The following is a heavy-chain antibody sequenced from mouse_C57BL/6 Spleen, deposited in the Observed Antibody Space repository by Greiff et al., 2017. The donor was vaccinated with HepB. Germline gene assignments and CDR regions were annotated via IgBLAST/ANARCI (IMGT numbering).Heavy chain of an antibody. CDR1: GYSITSGYY. Sequence: DVKLQESGPGLVKPSQSLSLTCSVTGYSITSGYYWNWIRQFPGNNLEWMGYISYDGSNNYNPSLKNRISITRDTSKNQFFLKLNSVTTEDTATYYCAVGMTDDGGWYFDVWGTGTTVTVSS. V-gene: IGHV3-6*01. J-gene: IGHJ1*03. CDR3: AVGMTDDGGWYFDV. D-gene: IGHD4-1*01. CDR2: ISYDGSN.